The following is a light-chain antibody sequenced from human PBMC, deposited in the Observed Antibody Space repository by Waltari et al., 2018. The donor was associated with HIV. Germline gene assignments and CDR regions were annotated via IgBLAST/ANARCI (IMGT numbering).Light chain of an antibody. CDR3: ASFTGDDTLL. Sequence: SAVTQPASVSGLPGQSITISCTGGESDFGLYHFLSWYQQHPGRVPRLILYDVDRRAPGISDRFSGSRSGPTASLNISRLRAEDEADYYCASFTGDDTLLFGGGTKVTVL. CDR1: ESDFGLYHF. J-gene: IGLJ3*02. CDR2: DVD. V-gene: IGLV2-14*03.